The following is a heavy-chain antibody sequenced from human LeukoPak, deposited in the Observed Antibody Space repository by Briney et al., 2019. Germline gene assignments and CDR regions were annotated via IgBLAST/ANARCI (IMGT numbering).Heavy chain of an antibody. V-gene: IGHV5-51*01. CDR2: IYSGDSGT. CDR1: GYSFTSYW. Sequence: GESLKISCKGSGYSFTSYWIGWVRQMPGKGLEWMGIIYSGDSGTRYSPSFQGQVTISVDKSISTAYLQWSSLKASDTAIYYCARSLHGGSYYFDYWGQGTLVTVSS. CDR3: ARSLHGGSYYFDY. J-gene: IGHJ4*02. D-gene: IGHD6-6*01.